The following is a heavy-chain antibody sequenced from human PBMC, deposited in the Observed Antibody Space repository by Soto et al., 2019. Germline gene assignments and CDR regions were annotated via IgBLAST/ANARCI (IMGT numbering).Heavy chain of an antibody. CDR3: ARLGRGAFDP. J-gene: IGHJ5*02. D-gene: IGHD7-27*01. CDR2: IIPMLGKP. Sequence: QVQLVQSGAEVRKAGSSVKVSCQASGDTFGSASINWVRQAPGQGLEWMGGIIPMLGKPNYAQFFQDRLTITADESANTAYMELRSLRSDDTAVYFCARLGRGAFDPWGQGTPVTVSS. V-gene: IGHV1-69*01. CDR1: GDTFGSAS.